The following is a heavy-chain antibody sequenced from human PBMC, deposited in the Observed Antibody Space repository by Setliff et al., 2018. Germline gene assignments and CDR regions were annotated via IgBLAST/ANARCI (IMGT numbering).Heavy chain of an antibody. V-gene: IGHV4-38-2*02. CDR1: GYSISSGYY. CDR3: ARAAARAEYSDTSAYLPFDF. D-gene: IGHD3-16*01. Sequence: PSATLSLTCTVSGYSISSGYYWGWIRQSPGKGLEWIGSIYHSGTTYYNPSLESRVAISVDTSKNQFSLKVRSVTAADTAVYFCARAAARAEYSDTSAYLPFDFWGLGTLVTVSS. CDR2: IYHSGTT. J-gene: IGHJ4*02.